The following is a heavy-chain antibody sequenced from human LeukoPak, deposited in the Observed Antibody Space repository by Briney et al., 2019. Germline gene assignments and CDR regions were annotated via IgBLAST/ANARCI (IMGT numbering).Heavy chain of an antibody. CDR1: GYTFTSYD. CDR2: MNPNSGNT. CDR3: ARGKPIAVAGTRWFDP. J-gene: IGHJ5*02. D-gene: IGHD6-19*01. V-gene: IGHV1-8*01. Sequence: GASVKVSCKASGYTFTSYDINWVRRATGQGLEWMGWMNPNSGNTGYAQKFQGRVTMTRNTSISTAYMELSSLRSEDTAVYYCARGKPIAVAGTRWFDPWGQGTLVTVSS.